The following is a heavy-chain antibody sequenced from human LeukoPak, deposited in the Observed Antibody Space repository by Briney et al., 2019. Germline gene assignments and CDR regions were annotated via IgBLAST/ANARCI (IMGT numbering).Heavy chain of an antibody. CDR3: ARDGGWSPGY. J-gene: IGHJ4*02. D-gene: IGHD6-19*01. CDR2: INPSGGGT. CDR1: GYSFTSYH. V-gene: IGHV1-46*01. Sequence: ASVKVSCKASGYSFTSYHVHWVRQAPGQGLEWMGIINPSGGGTRYAQRFQGRATMTRDTSTSTVYMELSSLRSEDTAEYYCARDGGWSPGYWGQGTLVTVSS.